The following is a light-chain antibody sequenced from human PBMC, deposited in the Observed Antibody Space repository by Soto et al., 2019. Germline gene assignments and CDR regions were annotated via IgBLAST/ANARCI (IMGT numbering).Light chain of an antibody. V-gene: IGKV3-15*01. CDR2: GAS. Sequence: EIVMTQSAVTLSVSPGERATLSCRARQSVSSNLAWYQQKPGQAPRLLIYGASTRATGIAAKFSGSGSGTEFTLTISSLQSEDVALYYCQQYSKWPWTFGQGTKGGYQ. CDR3: QQYSKWPWT. CDR1: QSVSSN. J-gene: IGKJ1*01.